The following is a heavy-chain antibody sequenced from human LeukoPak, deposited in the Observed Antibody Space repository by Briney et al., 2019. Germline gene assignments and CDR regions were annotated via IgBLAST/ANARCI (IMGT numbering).Heavy chain of an antibody. Sequence: GGSLRLSCAASGVTFDDYGMSWVRQAPGKGLEWVSSISSSSSYIYYADSVKGRFTISRDNAKNSLYLQMNSLRAGDTAVYYCARNAVYYDILTGYSSYWYFDLWGRGTLVTVSS. V-gene: IGHV3-21*01. CDR2: ISSSSSYI. J-gene: IGHJ2*01. D-gene: IGHD3-9*01. CDR1: GVTFDDYG. CDR3: ARNAVYYDILTGYSSYWYFDL.